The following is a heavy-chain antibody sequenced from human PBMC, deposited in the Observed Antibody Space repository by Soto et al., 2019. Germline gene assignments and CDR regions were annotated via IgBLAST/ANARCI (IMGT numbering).Heavy chain of an antibody. CDR3: ARTVYDFWSGSYYYGMDV. V-gene: IGHV2-70*01. CDR2: IDWDDDK. Sequence: SGPTLVNPTQTLTLTCTFSGFSLSTSGMCVSWIRQPPGKALEWLALIDWDDDKYYSTSLKTRLTISKDTSKNQVVLTMTKMDPVDTATYYCARTVYDFWSGSYYYGMDVWGQGTTVTVSS. J-gene: IGHJ6*02. D-gene: IGHD3-3*01. CDR1: GFSLSTSGMC.